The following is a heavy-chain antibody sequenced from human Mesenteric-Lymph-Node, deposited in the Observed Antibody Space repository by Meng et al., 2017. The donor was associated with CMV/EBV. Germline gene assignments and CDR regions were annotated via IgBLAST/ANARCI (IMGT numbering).Heavy chain of an antibody. CDR2: ISGSGGST. D-gene: IGHD3-3*01. Sequence: SGFTFSSYAMSWVRQAPGKGLEWVSAISGSGGSTYYADSVKGRFTISRDNSKNTLYLQMNSLRAEDTAVYYCAKDGGLRFLEWLYPSNWGQGTLVTVSS. V-gene: IGHV3-23*01. J-gene: IGHJ4*02. CDR1: GFTFSSYA. CDR3: AKDGGLRFLEWLYPSN.